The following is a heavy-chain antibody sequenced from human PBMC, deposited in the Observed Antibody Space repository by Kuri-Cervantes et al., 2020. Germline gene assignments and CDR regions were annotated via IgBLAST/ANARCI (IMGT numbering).Heavy chain of an antibody. CDR2: ISGSGGST. CDR3: ARSNIAAAGTNFDY. CDR1: GFTVSSNY. D-gene: IGHD6-13*01. Sequence: GGSLRLSCAASGFTVSSNYMSWVRQAPGKGLEWVSAISGSGGSTYYADSVKGRFTISRDNSKNTLYLQMNSLRAEDTAVYYCARSNIAAAGTNFDYWGQGTLVTVSS. V-gene: IGHV3-23*01. J-gene: IGHJ4*02.